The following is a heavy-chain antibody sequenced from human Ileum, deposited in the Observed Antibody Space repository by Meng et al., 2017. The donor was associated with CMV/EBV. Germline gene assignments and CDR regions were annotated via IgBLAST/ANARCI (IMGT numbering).Heavy chain of an antibody. CDR2: ISGSGGST. J-gene: IGHJ6*02. D-gene: IGHD2-2*01. Sequence: SCKASGYTFTGYYMHWVRQAPGKGLEWVSAISGSGGSTYYADSVKGRFTISRDNSKNTLYLQMNSLRAEDTAVYYCAKGGGSTSWAEYGMDVWGQGTTVTVSS. CDR1: GYTFTGYY. CDR3: AKGGGSTSWAEYGMDV. V-gene: IGHV3-23*01.